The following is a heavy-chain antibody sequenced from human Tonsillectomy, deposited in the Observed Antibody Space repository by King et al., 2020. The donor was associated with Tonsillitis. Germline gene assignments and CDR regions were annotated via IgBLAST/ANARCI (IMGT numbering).Heavy chain of an antibody. CDR3: AKDLLQWSGGICYNAFDI. J-gene: IGHJ3*02. Sequence: VQLVESGGGLVQPGGSLRLSCAVSGFTFRSYAMSWVRQAPGKGLEWVSGISGSGSSTYYADSVKGRFSISRDNSKNTLYVEMNNLSAEDTAVYYCAKDLLQWSGGICYNAFDIRGQGTKVTVSP. D-gene: IGHD2-15*01. V-gene: IGHV3-23*04. CDR1: GFTFRSYA. CDR2: ISGSGSST.